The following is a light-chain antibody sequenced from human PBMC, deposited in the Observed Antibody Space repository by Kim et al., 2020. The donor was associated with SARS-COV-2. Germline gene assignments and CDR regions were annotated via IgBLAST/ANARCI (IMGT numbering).Light chain of an antibody. Sequence: DTQLTQSPSSLSASVGDRVTITCRAGESISDYLNWYQLRPGKAPKLLIYGAFNVQSGVPSRFSGSGSGTDFTLTIRSLQPEDFATYYCQQSYSHPPTFGQGTKVDIK. CDR1: ESISDY. V-gene: IGKV1-39*01. J-gene: IGKJ2*01. CDR3: QQSYSHPPT. CDR2: GAF.